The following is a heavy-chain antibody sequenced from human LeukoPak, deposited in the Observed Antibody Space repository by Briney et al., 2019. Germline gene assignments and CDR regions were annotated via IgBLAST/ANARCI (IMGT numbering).Heavy chain of an antibody. CDR1: GYTFTGYY. D-gene: IGHD6-13*01. V-gene: IGHV1-2*02. CDR2: INPNSGGT. Sequence: ASVKVSCKASGYTFTGYYMHWVRQAPGQGLEWMGWINPNSGGTNYAQKFQGRVTMTRDTSISTAYVELSGLRSDDTAFYYCARPSQSSSWYYFDYWGQGTLVTVSS. J-gene: IGHJ4*02. CDR3: ARPSQSSSWYYFDY.